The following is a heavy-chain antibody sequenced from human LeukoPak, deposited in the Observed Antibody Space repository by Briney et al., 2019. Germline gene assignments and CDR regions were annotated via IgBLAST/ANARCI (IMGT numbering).Heavy chain of an antibody. Sequence: GGSLRLSCAASGFTFSSHAMSWVRQAPGKGLEWVSSISSSGGSTYYADSVKGRFTISRDNSKNTLYLQMNSLRAEDTAVYYCATVRSVGQYFHHWGQGTLVTVSS. V-gene: IGHV3-23*01. CDR3: ATVRSVGQYFHH. CDR1: GFTFSSHA. J-gene: IGHJ1*01. CDR2: ISSSGGST.